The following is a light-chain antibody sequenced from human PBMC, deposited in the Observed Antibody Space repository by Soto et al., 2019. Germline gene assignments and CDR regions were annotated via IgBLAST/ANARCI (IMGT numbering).Light chain of an antibody. V-gene: IGKV1-5*03. J-gene: IGKJ1*01. CDR1: PSISMW. Sequence: DVQMTQSPSTLSASVGDSVTITCRASPSISMWLAWYQQKAGKAPTLLIYKASSLEGGVPSRFSCSGSGTEVTLTIISLQSDDFATYYCQQYNHYPWTFGQGTNVEV. CDR2: KAS. CDR3: QQYNHYPWT.